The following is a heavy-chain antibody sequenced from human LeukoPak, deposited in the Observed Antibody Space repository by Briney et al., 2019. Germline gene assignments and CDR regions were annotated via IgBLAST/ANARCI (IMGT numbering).Heavy chain of an antibody. CDR3: AREPSISMVRGVIGY. J-gene: IGHJ4*02. CDR2: IIPIFGTA. Sequence: ASVKVSCKASGGTFSSYAISWVRQAPGQGLEWMGGIIPIFGTANYAQKFQGRVTITADESTSTAYMELSSLRSEDTAVYYCAREPSISMVRGVIGYWGQGTLVTVSS. V-gene: IGHV1-69*01. D-gene: IGHD3-10*01. CDR1: GGTFSSYA.